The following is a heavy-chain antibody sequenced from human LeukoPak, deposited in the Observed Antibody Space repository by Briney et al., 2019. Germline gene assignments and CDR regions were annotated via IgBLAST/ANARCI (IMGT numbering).Heavy chain of an antibody. CDR2: IWYDGSNK. J-gene: IGHJ4*02. D-gene: IGHD1-1*01. CDR1: GFTFSSYA. V-gene: IGHV3-33*08. Sequence: PGGSLRLSCAASGFTFSSYAMSWVRQAPGKGLEWVAVIWYDGSNKYYADSVKGRFTISRDTLKNTLYLQMFSLRPEDTAIYYCARAGPNDHRFDYWGQGTLVAVSS. CDR3: ARAGPNDHRFDY.